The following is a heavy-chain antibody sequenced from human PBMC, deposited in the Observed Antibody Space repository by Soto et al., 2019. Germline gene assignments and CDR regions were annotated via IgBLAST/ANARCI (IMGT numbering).Heavy chain of an antibody. Sequence: SVKVSCKASGGTFSSYTISWVRQAPGQGLEWMGRIIPILGIANYAQKFQGRVTITADKSTSTAYMELSSLRSEDTAVYYCARGSTNIVVVPAAIPDYGDCSMDNYYYYKDVWGKGTRVTVSS. V-gene: IGHV1-69*02. CDR2: IIPILGIA. CDR1: GGTFSSYT. J-gene: IGHJ6*03. D-gene: IGHD2-2*01. CDR3: ARGSTNIVVVPAAIPDYGDCSMDNYYYYKDV.